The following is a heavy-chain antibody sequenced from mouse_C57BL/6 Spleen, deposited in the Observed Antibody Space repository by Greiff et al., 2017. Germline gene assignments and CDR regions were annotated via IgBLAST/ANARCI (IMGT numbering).Heavy chain of an antibody. D-gene: IGHD1-1*01. J-gene: IGHJ4*01. Sequence: DVMLVESGGGLVKPGGSLKLSCAASGFTFSSYAMSWVRQTPEKRLEWVATISDGGSYTYYPDNVKGRFTISRDNAKNNLYLQMSHLKSEDTAMYYCARVDYGSSYEAMDYWGQGTSVTVSS. CDR3: ARVDYGSSYEAMDY. CDR1: GFTFSSYA. V-gene: IGHV5-4*03. CDR2: ISDGGSYT.